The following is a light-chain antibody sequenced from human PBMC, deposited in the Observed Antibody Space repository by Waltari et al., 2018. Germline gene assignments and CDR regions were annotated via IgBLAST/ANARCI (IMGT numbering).Light chain of an antibody. V-gene: IGKV3-20*01. CDR1: QSISRF. J-gene: IGKJ1*01. CDR3: QKYGSLPST. Sequence: EIMLEQSPGTLSLSPGESATLSSRASQSISRFLAWYQQKPGQAPRLLIYDASSRATGIPDRFSGRASGTYFSLTISRLEPEDIAVYYCQKYGSLPSTFGQGTKVEIK. CDR2: DAS.